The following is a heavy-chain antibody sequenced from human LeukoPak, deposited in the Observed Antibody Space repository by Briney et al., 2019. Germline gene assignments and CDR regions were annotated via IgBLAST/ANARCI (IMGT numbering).Heavy chain of an antibody. CDR2: INHSGST. CDR3: ARGKGYYYYYGMDV. Sequence: PSETLSLTCAVYGGSFSGYYWSWIRQPPGKGLEWIGEINHSGSTNYNPSLKSRGTISVHTSKNQFSLKLSSVTAADTAVYYCARGKGYYYYYGMDVWGQGTTVTVSS. CDR1: GGSFSGYY. J-gene: IGHJ6*02. V-gene: IGHV4-34*01.